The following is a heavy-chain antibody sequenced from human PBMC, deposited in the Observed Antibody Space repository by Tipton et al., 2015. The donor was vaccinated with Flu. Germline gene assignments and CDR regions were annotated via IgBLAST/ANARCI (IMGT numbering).Heavy chain of an antibody. CDR3: ARVGDGYAYDY. V-gene: IGHV4-61*02. J-gene: IGHJ4*02. CDR1: GGSISSGSYY. D-gene: IGHD5-24*01. Sequence: TLSLTCTVSGGSISSGSYYWSWIRQPAGKGLEWIGRIYTSGSTYYNPSLKSRVTISVDTSKNQFSLKLSSVTAADTAMYYCARVGDGYAYDYWGQGTLVTVSS. CDR2: IYTSGST.